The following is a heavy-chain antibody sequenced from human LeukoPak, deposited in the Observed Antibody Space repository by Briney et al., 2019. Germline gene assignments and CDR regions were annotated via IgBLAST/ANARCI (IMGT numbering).Heavy chain of an antibody. CDR2: INPNSGGT. V-gene: IGHV1-2*02. Sequence: ASVTVSCKASGYTFTGYYMHWVRQAPGQELEWMGWINPNSGGTNYAQKFQGRVTMTRDTSISTAYMELSRLRSDDTAVYYCARDVRYLDFWSGYYIFDPWGQGTLVTVSS. CDR1: GYTFTGYY. J-gene: IGHJ5*02. CDR3: ARDVRYLDFWSGYYIFDP. D-gene: IGHD3-3*01.